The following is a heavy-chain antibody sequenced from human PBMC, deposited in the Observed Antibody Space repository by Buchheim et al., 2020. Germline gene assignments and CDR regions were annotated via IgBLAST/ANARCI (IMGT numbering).Heavy chain of an antibody. J-gene: IGHJ6*02. D-gene: IGHD6-6*01. V-gene: IGHV1-69*02. CDR3: ARGGAGKGWSSSLATWALYYYYGMDV. CDR2: IIPILGIA. CDR1: GGTFSSYT. Sequence: QVQLVQSGAKVKKPGSSVKVSCKASGGTFSSYTISWVRQAPGQGLEWMGRIIPILGIANYAQKFQGRVTITADKSTSTAYMELSSLRSEDTAVYYCARGGAGKGWSSSLATWALYYYYGMDVWGQGTT.